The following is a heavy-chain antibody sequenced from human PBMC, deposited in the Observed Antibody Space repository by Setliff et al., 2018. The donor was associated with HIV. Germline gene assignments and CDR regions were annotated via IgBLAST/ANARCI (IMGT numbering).Heavy chain of an antibody. CDR3: ARGMYSSGWYDAFDI. J-gene: IGHJ3*02. D-gene: IGHD6-19*01. CDR2: IIPVFGTA. CDR1: GGTFNSYA. Sequence: ASVKVSCKASGGTFNSYAINWVRQAPGQGLEWMGGIIPVFGTANYAQNFQGRVTITADESTSTAYMEPSSLRSEDTAVYYCARGMYSSGWYDAFDIWGQGTMVTVSS. V-gene: IGHV1-69*13.